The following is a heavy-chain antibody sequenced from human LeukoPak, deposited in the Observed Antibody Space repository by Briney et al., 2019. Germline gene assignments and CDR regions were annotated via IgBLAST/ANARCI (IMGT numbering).Heavy chain of an antibody. CDR1: GFTFSSYA. J-gene: IGHJ3*02. V-gene: IGHV3-23*01. D-gene: IGHD1-26*01. Sequence: GGSLTLPCGASGFTFSSYAMSGVREAPGKGLEWVSAISGSGGSTYYADSVKGRFTISRDNSKNTLYLQMNSLRAEDTAVYCCAKVKKELLRGDAFDIWGQGTMVTVSS. CDR3: AKVKKELLRGDAFDI. CDR2: ISGSGGST.